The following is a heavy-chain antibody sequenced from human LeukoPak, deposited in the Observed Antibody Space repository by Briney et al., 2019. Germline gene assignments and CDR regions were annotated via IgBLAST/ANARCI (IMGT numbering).Heavy chain of an antibody. J-gene: IGHJ6*02. CDR2: ISYDGSNK. V-gene: IGHV3-30-3*01. CDR3: ARGGSSSGAYYYYYGMDV. CDR1: GFTFSSYA. Sequence: GGSLRLSCAASGFTFSSYAMHWVRQAPVKGLEWVAVISYDGSNKYYADSVKGRFTISRDNSKNTLYLQMNSLRAEDAAVYYCARGGSSSGAYYYYYGMDVWGQGTTVTVSS. D-gene: IGHD6-6*01.